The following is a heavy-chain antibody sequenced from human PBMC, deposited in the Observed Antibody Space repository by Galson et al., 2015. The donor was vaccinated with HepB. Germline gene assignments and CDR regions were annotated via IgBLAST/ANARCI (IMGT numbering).Heavy chain of an antibody. Sequence: SVKVSCKASGFTFTSSAMQWVRQARGQRLEWIGWIVVGSGNTNYAQKFQERVTITRDMSTSTAYMELSSLRSEDTAVYYCAADAGYYGSGNLKLDYWGQGTLVTVSS. J-gene: IGHJ4*02. V-gene: IGHV1-58*02. CDR2: IVVGSGNT. CDR3: AADAGYYGSGNLKLDY. D-gene: IGHD3-10*01. CDR1: GFTFTSSA.